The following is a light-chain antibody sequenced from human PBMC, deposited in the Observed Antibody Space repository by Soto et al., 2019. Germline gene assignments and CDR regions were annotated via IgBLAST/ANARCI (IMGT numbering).Light chain of an antibody. CDR3: QQYNSYSSWFT. CDR2: DAS. V-gene: IGKV1-5*01. Sequence: DIQMTQSPSTLSASVGDRVTITCRASQSISSWLAWYQQKPGKAPKLLIYDASSLESGVPSRFSGSGSGTEFTLTISSLQPDDFASYYCQQYNSYSSWFTFGPGTKVDIK. J-gene: IGKJ3*01. CDR1: QSISSW.